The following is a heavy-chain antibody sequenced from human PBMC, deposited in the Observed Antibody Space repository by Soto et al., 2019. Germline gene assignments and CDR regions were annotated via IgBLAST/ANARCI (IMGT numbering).Heavy chain of an antibody. J-gene: IGHJ4*02. CDR1: GFTFSSYG. Sequence: EVQLVNSGGGLVQPGGSLRLSCVASGFTFSSYGINWVRQAPGKGLEWVSYISSGPVTTNYADSVKGRFTISRDNAKSSLYLQLNSLRDDDTAVYYCARGGAGRPDYWGQRTLVIVSS. D-gene: IGHD6-13*01. CDR3: ARGGAGRPDY. V-gene: IGHV3-48*02. CDR2: ISSGPVTT.